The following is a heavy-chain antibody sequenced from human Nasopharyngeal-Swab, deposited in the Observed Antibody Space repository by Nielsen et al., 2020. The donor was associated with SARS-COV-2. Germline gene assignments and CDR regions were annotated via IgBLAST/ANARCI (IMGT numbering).Heavy chain of an antibody. CDR1: GYTFTGYY. Sequence: ASVKVSCRASGYTFTGYYMYWVRQAPGQGLEWMGRINPNSGGTNYAQKFQGRVTMTRDTSISTAYMELSRLRSDDTAVYYCARVQSVVVAGTDYYYYGMDVWGQGTTVTVSS. CDR2: INPNSGGT. CDR3: ARVQSVVVAGTDYYYYGMDV. J-gene: IGHJ6*02. D-gene: IGHD2-15*01. V-gene: IGHV1-2*06.